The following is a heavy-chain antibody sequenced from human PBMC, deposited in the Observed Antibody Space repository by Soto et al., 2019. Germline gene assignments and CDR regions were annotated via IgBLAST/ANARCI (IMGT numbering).Heavy chain of an antibody. D-gene: IGHD4-17*01. CDR2: VYYSGST. J-gene: IGHJ6*03. CDR1: GGTISSYY. CDR3: ASSGPHYGDYWYYYYYMDV. V-gene: IGHV4-59*01. Sequence: SETLSLTCPVSGGTISSYYWSWIRQPPGKGLEWIGYVYYSGSTDYNPSLESRVTISVDTSKNQFSLKLSSVTAADTAVYYCASSGPHYGDYWYYYYYMDVWGKGTTVTVSS.